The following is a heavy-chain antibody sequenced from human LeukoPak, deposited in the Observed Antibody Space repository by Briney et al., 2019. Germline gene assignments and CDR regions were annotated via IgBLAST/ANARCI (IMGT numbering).Heavy chain of an antibody. CDR1: GFTFDDYT. Sequence: GGSLRLSCAASGFTFDDYTMHWVRQAPGKGLEWVSLISWDGGSTYYADSVKGRFTISRDNSKNTLYLQMNSLRAEDTAVYYCAKDPCDYWGQGTLVTVSS. CDR3: AKDPCDY. J-gene: IGHJ4*02. V-gene: IGHV3-43*01. CDR2: ISWDGGST.